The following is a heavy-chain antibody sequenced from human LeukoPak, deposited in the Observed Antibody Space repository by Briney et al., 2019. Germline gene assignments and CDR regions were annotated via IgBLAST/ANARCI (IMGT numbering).Heavy chain of an antibody. V-gene: IGHV3-74*01. Sequence: GGSLRLSCAASGFTFSSYSMNWVRQAPGKGLVWVSRTNSDGSSTSYADSVKGRFTISRDNAKNTLYLQMNSLRAEDTAVYYCARLYGDYAAGDYWGQGTLVTVSS. CDR3: ARLYGDYAAGDY. D-gene: IGHD4-17*01. CDR2: TNSDGSST. CDR1: GFTFSSYS. J-gene: IGHJ4*02.